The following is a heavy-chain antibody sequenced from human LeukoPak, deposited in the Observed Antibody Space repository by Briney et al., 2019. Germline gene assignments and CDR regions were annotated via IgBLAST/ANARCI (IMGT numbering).Heavy chain of an antibody. CDR2: INTDGSRT. D-gene: IGHD3-3*01. V-gene: IGHV3-74*01. CDR1: GFTFSTYW. CDR3: ARELPPLEKYYFDY. J-gene: IGHJ4*02. Sequence: GGSLRLSCAASGFTFSTYWMHWVRQAPGKGLVWVSRINTDGSRTSYADSVKGRFTISRDNAKNTLYLQMNSLRADDTAVYYCARELPPLEKYYFDYWGQGTLVTVSS.